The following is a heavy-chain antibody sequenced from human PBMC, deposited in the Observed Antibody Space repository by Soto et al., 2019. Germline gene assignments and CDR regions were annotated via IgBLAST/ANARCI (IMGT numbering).Heavy chain of an antibody. CDR2: ISNEEANK. J-gene: IGHJ4*02. CDR1: GFTFSSYG. Sequence: GVSLRLSCAASGFTFSSYGMHRVRQAPGKGLEWVAVISNEEANKNYVDSVKGRFTVSRDNSKNTLSLQMNSLRVEDTAIYYCAKGSSGYYYPHLDNWGQGTPVTVSS. CDR3: AKGSSGYYYPHLDN. D-gene: IGHD3-22*01. V-gene: IGHV3-30*18.